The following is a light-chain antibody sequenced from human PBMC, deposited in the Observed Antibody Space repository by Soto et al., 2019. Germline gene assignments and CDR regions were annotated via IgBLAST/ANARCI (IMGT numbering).Light chain of an antibody. V-gene: IGLV1-47*02. Sequence: QSVLTQPPSASGTPGQRASISCSGYSSSIGTNFVYWYQQLPGTAPKVLIHSNNQRPSGVPDRFSGSKSGTSASLAISGLQTGDEADYYCGSWDSSLSAYVFGTGTKVTVL. J-gene: IGLJ1*01. CDR1: SSSIGTNF. CDR2: SNN. CDR3: GSWDSSLSAYV.